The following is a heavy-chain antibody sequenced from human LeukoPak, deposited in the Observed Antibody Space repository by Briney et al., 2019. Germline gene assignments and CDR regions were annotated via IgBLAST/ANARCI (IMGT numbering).Heavy chain of an antibody. CDR2: IKQDGNEK. J-gene: IGHJ4*02. D-gene: IGHD3-22*01. Sequence: GGSLRLSCAASGFTSSNYWMTWFRQAPGKGLEWVANIKQDGNEKYYVDSVKGRFTISRDNAKNSLYLQMNSLRAEDTAVYYCASGFDSRFFDKWGQGTLVTVSS. CDR3: ASGFDSRFFDK. CDR1: GFTSSNYW. V-gene: IGHV3-7*01.